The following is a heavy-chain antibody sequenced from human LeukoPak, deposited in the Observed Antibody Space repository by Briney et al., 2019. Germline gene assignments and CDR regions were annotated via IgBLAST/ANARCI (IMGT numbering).Heavy chain of an antibody. J-gene: IGHJ4*02. D-gene: IGHD5-18*01. CDR1: GFTLCIYE. CDR2: ISSRGSTI. CDR3: ARGGYNYGYPCDY. Sequence: GGALRLSSAASGFTLCIYEMNWVPQAPGEGRGGGSYISSRGSTIYYADTVKGRITISTYNDTNSMNLHMNSLRAEDTAVYYCARGGYNYGYPCDYWGQGTLVTVSS. V-gene: IGHV3-48*03.